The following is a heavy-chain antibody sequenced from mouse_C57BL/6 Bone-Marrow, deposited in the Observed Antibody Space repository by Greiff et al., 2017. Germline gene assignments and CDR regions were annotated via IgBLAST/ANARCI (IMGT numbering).Heavy chain of an antibody. V-gene: IGHV1-87*01. CDR3: AEDYAVYYCACPLYDGYSFAY. Sequence: VQLQQSGAELVRPWASVKISCPAFYTFSRRLHFAIRDTNSWMQWVKQRPGQGLEGIGAIYPGNGDNSSNQKFKGKATVTADISSSTGYMQLSSLTAEDYAVYYCACPLYDGYSFAYWGQGTGVTVSA. CDR1: YTFSRRLH. J-gene: IGHJ3*01. CDR2: GQGLEGIG. D-gene: IGHD2-3*01.